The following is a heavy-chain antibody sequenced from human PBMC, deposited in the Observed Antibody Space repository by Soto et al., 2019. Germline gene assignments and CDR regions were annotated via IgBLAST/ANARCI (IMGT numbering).Heavy chain of an antibody. CDR2: ISHSGST. Sequence: QLQLQESGPGLVKPSQTLSLTCAVSGDSIGSGGYSWSWIRQPPGKGLEWIGYISHSGSTYYTPSHKRRVTISVDRSKNQFSLELTSVTAADTAVYYCARTSPEGDDAFDIWGQGTMVTVSP. D-gene: IGHD2-2*01. J-gene: IGHJ3*02. V-gene: IGHV4-30-2*01. CDR1: GDSIGSGGYS. CDR3: ARTSPEGDDAFDI.